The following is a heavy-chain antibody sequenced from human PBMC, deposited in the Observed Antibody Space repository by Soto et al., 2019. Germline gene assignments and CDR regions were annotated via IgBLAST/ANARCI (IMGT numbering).Heavy chain of an antibody. J-gene: IGHJ5*02. Sequence: XETLSLNCTVSGGSISSSSYYWGWIRQPPGKGLEWIGSIYYSGSTYYNPSLKSRVTISVDTSKNQFSLKLSSVTAADTAVYYCARREYSRSWFDHWGQGSLVTVS. D-gene: IGHD6-6*01. V-gene: IGHV4-39*01. CDR1: GGSISSSSYY. CDR2: IYYSGST. CDR3: ARREYSRSWFDH.